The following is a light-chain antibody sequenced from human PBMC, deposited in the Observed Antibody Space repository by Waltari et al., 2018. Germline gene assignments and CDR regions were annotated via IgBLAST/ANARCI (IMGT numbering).Light chain of an antibody. J-gene: IGKJ4*01. Sequence: DIVMAQSPDSLAVSLGERATISCKSSQTILSPTNRNSLAWYQQKPGQPPTLLIDWASTRQSGVPDRFSGSGSGTDCNLTIDGLQAEDVAIYYCHQYYTSPNTFGGGTQVEIK. CDR2: WAS. V-gene: IGKV4-1*01. CDR3: HQYYTSPNT. CDR1: QTILSPTNRNS.